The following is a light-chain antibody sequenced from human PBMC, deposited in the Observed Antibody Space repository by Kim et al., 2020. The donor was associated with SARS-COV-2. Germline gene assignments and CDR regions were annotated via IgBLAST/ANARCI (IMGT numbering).Light chain of an antibody. CDR3: CSYAGNYTWV. CDR1: SSDVGGYNY. J-gene: IGLJ3*02. Sequence: GQSVTIACTGTSSDVGGYNYVSWYQQHPGKAPKLMIYDVSKRPSGVPDRFSGSKSGNTASLTISALQAEDEADYYCCSYAGNYTWVFGGGTQLTVL. V-gene: IGLV2-11*01. CDR2: DVS.